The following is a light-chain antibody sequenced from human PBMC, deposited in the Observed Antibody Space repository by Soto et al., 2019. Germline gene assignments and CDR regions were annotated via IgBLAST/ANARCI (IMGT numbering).Light chain of an antibody. CDR2: DTS. CDR1: QDISNY. V-gene: IGKV1-33*01. J-gene: IGKJ4*01. CDR3: QQACT. Sequence: DIEMTQSPSSVSASVGDRVTITCQARQDISNYLNWYQQRPGKAPKLLIYDTSILQTGIPSRFSGSRSGTDFRFTINNLQPEDFATYYCQQACTFGGGTKVEIK.